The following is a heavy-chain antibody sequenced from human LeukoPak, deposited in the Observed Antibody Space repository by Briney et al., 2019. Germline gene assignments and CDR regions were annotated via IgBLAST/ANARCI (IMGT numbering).Heavy chain of an antibody. CDR2: MNPNSGNT. D-gene: IGHD6-19*01. V-gene: IGHV1-8*03. CDR3: ARAGWYELPRYAFDI. J-gene: IGHJ3*02. CDR1: GYAFNDYD. Sequence: ASVKVSCKASGYAFNDYDINWVRQASGQGLEWMGWMNPNSGNTGYAQKFQDRVTISRNNSIRTVYMELRGLRSEDTAVYYCARAGWYELPRYAFDIWGQGTMVTVSS.